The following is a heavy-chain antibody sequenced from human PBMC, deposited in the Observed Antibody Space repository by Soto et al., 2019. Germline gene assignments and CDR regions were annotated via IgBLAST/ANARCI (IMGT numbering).Heavy chain of an antibody. D-gene: IGHD1-1*01. CDR2: MNPNSGNT. CDR1: GYTFTSYD. V-gene: IGHV1-8*01. Sequence: ASVKVSCKASGYTFTSYDINWVRQATGQGLEWMGWMNPNSGNTGYAQKFQGRVTMTRNTSISTAYMELSSLRSEDTAVYYCARCQRAREGNTYYYYGMVVWGQGTTVTVSS. J-gene: IGHJ6*02. CDR3: ARCQRAREGNTYYYYGMVV.